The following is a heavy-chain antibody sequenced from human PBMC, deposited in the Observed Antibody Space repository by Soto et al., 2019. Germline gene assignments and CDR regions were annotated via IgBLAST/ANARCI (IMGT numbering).Heavy chain of an antibody. Sequence: SVKVSCKASGGTFSSYAISWVRQAPGQGLEWMGGIIPIFGTANYAQKFQGRVTITADGSTSTAYMELSSLRSEDTAVYYCARRGWLGYCSGGSCHGFDYWGQGTLVTVSS. J-gene: IGHJ4*02. V-gene: IGHV1-69*13. CDR3: ARRGWLGYCSGGSCHGFDY. CDR1: GGTFSSYA. D-gene: IGHD2-15*01. CDR2: IIPIFGTA.